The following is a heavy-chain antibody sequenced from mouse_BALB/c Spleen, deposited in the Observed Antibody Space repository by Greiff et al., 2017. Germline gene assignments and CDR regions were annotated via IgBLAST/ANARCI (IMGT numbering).Heavy chain of an antibody. J-gene: IGHJ2*01. D-gene: IGHD2-10*02. Sequence: EVKVVESGGGLVQPGGSLKLSCAASGFTFSSYTMSWVRQTPEKRLEWVAYISNGGGSTYYPDTVKGRFTISRDNAKNTLYLQMSSLKSEDTAMYYCARHEYGNYVGYWGQGTTLTVSS. CDR3: ARHEYGNYVGY. CDR2: ISNGGGST. V-gene: IGHV5-12-2*01. CDR1: GFTFSSYT.